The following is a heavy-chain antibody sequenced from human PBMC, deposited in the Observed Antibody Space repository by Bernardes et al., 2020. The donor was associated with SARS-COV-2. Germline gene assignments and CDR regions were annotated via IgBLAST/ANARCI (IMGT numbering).Heavy chain of an antibody. CDR1: GFTFSSYA. Sequence: GGSLRLSCAASGFTFSSYAMSWVRQAPGKGLEWVSTISGSGGDTYYADSVKGRFTISRDNSKNTLYLQMNSLRAEDTAVYYCASLSTGTNSFDSWGQGTLVTVSS. J-gene: IGHJ4*02. D-gene: IGHD1-1*01. V-gene: IGHV3-23*01. CDR2: ISGSGGDT. CDR3: ASLSTGTNSFDS.